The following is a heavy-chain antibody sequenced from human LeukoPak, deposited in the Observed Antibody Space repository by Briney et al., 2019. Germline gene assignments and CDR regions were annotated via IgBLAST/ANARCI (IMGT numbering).Heavy chain of an antibody. CDR1: GFTFSSYA. CDR2: ISWNSGSI. D-gene: IGHD6-13*01. V-gene: IGHV3-9*03. J-gene: IGHJ3*02. CDR3: AKDYSSSWSSPGDAFDI. Sequence: GGSLRLSCAASGFTFSSYAMSWVRQAPGKGLEWVSGISWNSGSIGYADSVKGRFTISRDNAKNSLYLQMNSLRAEDMALYYCAKDYSSSWSSPGDAFDIWGQGTMVTVSS.